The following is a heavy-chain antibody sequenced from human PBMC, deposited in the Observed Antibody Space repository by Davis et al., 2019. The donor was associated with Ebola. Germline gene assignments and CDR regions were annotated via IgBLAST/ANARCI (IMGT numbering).Heavy chain of an antibody. CDR1: GFTFSSYS. CDR3: ARESSDFWSGYLPYFDY. J-gene: IGHJ4*02. CDR2: ISSSSSYI. V-gene: IGHV3-21*01. Sequence: GESLKISCAASGFTFSSYSMNWVRQAPGKGLEWVSSISSSSSYIYYADSVKGRFTISRDNAKNSLYLQMNSLRAEDTAVYYCARESSDFWSGYLPYFDYWGQGTLVTVSS. D-gene: IGHD3-3*01.